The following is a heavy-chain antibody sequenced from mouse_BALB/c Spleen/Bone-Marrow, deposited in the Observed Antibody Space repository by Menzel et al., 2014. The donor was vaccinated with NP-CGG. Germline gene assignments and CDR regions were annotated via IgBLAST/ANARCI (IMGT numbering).Heavy chain of an antibody. CDR3: ARNYGYLYALDY. V-gene: IGHV3-2*02. J-gene: IGHJ4*01. D-gene: IGHD1-2*01. CDR1: GYSITSDYA. CDR2: ISYSGST. Sequence: QSGPGLVKPSQSLSLTCTVTGYSITSDYAWNWIRQFPGNKLEWMGYISYSGSTSYNPSLKSRISISRDTSKNQFFLQLNSVTTEDTATYYCARNYGYLYALDYWGQGTSVTVSS.